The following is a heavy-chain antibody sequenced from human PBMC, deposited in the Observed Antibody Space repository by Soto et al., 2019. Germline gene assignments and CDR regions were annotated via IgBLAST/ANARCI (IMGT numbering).Heavy chain of an antibody. V-gene: IGHV5-51*01. D-gene: IGHD3-22*01. CDR3: ASGPYYDSSGYYYGFDY. J-gene: IGHJ4*02. Sequence: PGESLKISCKGSGYSFTSYWIGWVRQMPGKGLEWMGIIYPGDSDTRYSPSFQGQVTISADKSISTAYLQWSSLKASDTAMYYCASGPYYDSSGYYYGFDYWGQGTQVTVSS. CDR1: GYSFTSYW. CDR2: IYPGDSDT.